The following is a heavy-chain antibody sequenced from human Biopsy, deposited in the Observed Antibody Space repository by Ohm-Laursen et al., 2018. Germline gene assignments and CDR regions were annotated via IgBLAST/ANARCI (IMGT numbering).Heavy chain of an antibody. Sequence: SDTLSLTCFVFGRTFSDYRWTWIRQPPGKGLEWIGQINQSGSTNYNPSLKSRVTISAGASKYEFSLRLTSVTAADTAVYFCGNEVYGRDYWGLGARVTVSS. CDR1: GRTFSDYR. D-gene: IGHD4-17*01. CDR2: INQSGST. CDR3: GNEVYGRDY. J-gene: IGHJ4*02. V-gene: IGHV4-34*08.